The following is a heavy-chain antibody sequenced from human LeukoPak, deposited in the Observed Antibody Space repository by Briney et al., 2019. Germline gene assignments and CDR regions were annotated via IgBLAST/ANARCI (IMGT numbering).Heavy chain of an antibody. V-gene: IGHV3-23*01. CDR3: QSQLERRSIGYYYYGMDV. Sequence: GGSLKLSCAASGFTFSGYDMHWVRQAPGKGLEWVSAISGSGGSTYYADSVKGRFTISRDNSKNTLYLQMKSLRAEDTAVYYYQSQLERRSIGYYYYGMDVWGQGTTVTVSS. J-gene: IGHJ6*02. D-gene: IGHD1-1*01. CDR2: ISGSGGST. CDR1: GFTFSGYD.